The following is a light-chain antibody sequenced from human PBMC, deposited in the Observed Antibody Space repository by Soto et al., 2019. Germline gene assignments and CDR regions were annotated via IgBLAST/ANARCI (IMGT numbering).Light chain of an antibody. J-gene: IGLJ3*02. CDR2: DVS. Sequence: QSVLTQPASVSGSPGQSITISCTGTTSDVGRYNYVSWHQQHPGKAPKLLIFDVSNRPSGVSDRFSGSKSGNTASLTISGLQAEEEADYYCNSYNTGTTWVFGGGTKLTVL. V-gene: IGLV2-14*01. CDR3: NSYNTGTTWV. CDR1: TSDVGRYNY.